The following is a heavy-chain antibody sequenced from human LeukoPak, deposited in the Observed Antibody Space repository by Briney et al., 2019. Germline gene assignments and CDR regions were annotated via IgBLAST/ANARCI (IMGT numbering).Heavy chain of an antibody. D-gene: IGHD6-13*01. CDR2: IYYSGST. CDR3: ATESSSWSRHRLWAFDI. Sequence: SETLSLTCTVSGGSISSYYWSWIRQPPGKGLEWIGYIYYSGSTNYNPSLKSRVTISVDTSKNQFSLKLSSVTAADTAVYYCATESSSWSRHRLWAFDIWGQGTMVTVSS. J-gene: IGHJ3*02. V-gene: IGHV4-59*01. CDR1: GGSISSYY.